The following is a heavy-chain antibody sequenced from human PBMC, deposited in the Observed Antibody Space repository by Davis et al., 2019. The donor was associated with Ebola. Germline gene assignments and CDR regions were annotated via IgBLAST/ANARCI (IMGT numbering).Heavy chain of an antibody. Sequence: GESLKISCEASGFTFSDYYMSWIRQAPGKGLEWLSYISPTGLTISYADPVKGRFTISRDNAKNSVYLQMDSLRAEDTAVYYCARDESTLLVATEPLDFWGQGTLVTVS. D-gene: IGHD5-12*01. J-gene: IGHJ4*02. CDR1: GFTFSDYY. V-gene: IGHV3-11*01. CDR2: ISPTGLTI. CDR3: ARDESTLLVATEPLDF.